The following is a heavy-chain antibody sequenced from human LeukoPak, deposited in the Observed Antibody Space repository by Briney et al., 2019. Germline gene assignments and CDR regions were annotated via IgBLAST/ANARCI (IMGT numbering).Heavy chain of an antibody. J-gene: IGHJ4*02. D-gene: IGHD3-9*01. V-gene: IGHV3-74*01. CDR2: INSDGSST. Sequence: GGSLRLSCAASGFTFSSYAMSWVRQAPGKGLEWVSRINSDGSSTSYADSVKGRFTISRDNAKNTLYLQMNSLRAEDTAVYYCARVRDILTGYLYGDFDYWGQGTLVTVSS. CDR1: GFTFSSYA. CDR3: ARVRDILTGYLYGDFDY.